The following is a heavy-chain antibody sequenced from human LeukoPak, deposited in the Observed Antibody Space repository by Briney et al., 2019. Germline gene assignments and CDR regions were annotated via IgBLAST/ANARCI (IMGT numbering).Heavy chain of an antibody. Sequence: TGGSLRLSCAASGVTFSTYAMSWVRQAPGKGLEWVSAISGSGSSTYYADSVKGRFTISRDNSKNTLYLQMNSLRAEDTAVYYCADSAPSGDYGDHWGQGTLVTVSS. V-gene: IGHV3-23*01. CDR3: ADSAPSGDYGDH. J-gene: IGHJ4*02. CDR2: ISGSGSST. CDR1: GVTFSTYA. D-gene: IGHD2-8*02.